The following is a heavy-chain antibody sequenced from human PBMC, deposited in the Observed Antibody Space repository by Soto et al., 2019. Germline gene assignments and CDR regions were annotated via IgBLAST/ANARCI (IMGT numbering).Heavy chain of an antibody. V-gene: IGHV3-20*04. CDR1: GFSCDHYG. J-gene: IGHJ5*02. Sequence: GGNPRLACAAYGFSCDHYGMSYVPQGPGNGLEWVSCIKWNGGSTGYAESVKGRFTISRDNAKNSLSLQMNSLRADDTALYYCERTSVPFNGYAAYYSDPWGQET. CDR2: IKWNGGST. D-gene: IGHD5-12*01. CDR3: ERTSVPFNGYAAYYSDP.